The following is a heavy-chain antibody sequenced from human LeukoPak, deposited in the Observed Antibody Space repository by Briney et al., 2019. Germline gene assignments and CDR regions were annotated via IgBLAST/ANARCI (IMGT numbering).Heavy chain of an antibody. CDR3: ARFRERYYYYYGMDV. D-gene: IGHD1-26*01. Sequence: PSETLSLTCTVSGGSISSYYWSWIQQPPGKGLEWIGYIYYSGSTNYNPSLKSRVTISVDTSKNQFSLKLSSVTAADTAVYYCARFRERYYYYYGMDVWGQGTMVTVSS. CDR1: GGSISSYY. J-gene: IGHJ6*02. V-gene: IGHV4-59*01. CDR2: IYYSGST.